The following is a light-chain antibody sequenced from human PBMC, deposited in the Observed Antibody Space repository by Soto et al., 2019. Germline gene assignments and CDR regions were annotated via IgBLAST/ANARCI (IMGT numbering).Light chain of an antibody. CDR2: GAY. CDR1: QSVGNN. CDR3: QHYNYWPPKT. V-gene: IGKV3-15*01. Sequence: EIGMTQSPATMSVSPGGRTTLSCRASQSVGNNLAWYQQKPGQAPRLLIYGAYTRATGIPARFSGSGSGTDFTLTISSLQSEDFAVYYCQHYNYWPPKTFGQGTKVDI. J-gene: IGKJ1*01.